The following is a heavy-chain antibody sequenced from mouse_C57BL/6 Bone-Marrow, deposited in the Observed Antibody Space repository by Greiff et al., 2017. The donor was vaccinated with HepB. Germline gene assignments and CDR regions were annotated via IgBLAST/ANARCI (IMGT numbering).Heavy chain of an antibody. J-gene: IGHJ2*01. CDR2: IHPSDSDT. CDR3: AIGNSIPFDY. V-gene: IGHV1-74*01. Sequence: VQLQQSGAELVKPGASVKVSCKASGYTFTSYWMHWVKQRPGQGLEWIGSIHPSDSDTNYNQKFKGKATLTVDKSSRTAYMQLSSLTSEDAAVYYCAIGNSIPFDYWGQGTTLTVSS. CDR1: GYTFTSYW.